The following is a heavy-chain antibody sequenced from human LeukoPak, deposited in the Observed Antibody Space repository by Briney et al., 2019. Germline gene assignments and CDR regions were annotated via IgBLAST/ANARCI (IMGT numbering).Heavy chain of an antibody. CDR1: GFTFSSYA. CDR3: AHRGNYFDD. V-gene: IGHV3-23*01. CDR2: ISGSGGST. D-gene: IGHD3-16*01. J-gene: IGHJ4*02. Sequence: GGSLRLSCAASGFTFSSYAMSWVRQAPGKGLEWVSAISGSGGSTYYADSVKGRFTISRDNSKNTLYLQLNSLRADDTAVYYCAHRGNYFDDWGQGTLVTVSS.